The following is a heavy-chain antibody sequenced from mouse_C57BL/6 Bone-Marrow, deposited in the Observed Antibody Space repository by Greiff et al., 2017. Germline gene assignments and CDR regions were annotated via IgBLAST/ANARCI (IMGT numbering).Heavy chain of an antibody. D-gene: IGHD4-1*01. CDR1: GFTFSSYG. Sequence: EVKLVESGGDLVKPGGSLKLSCAASGFTFSSYGMSWVRQTPDKRLEWVATISSGGSYTYYPDSVKGRFTISRDNAKNTLYLQMSSLKSEDTAMDYCARLTGPGAMDYWGQGTSVTVSS. V-gene: IGHV5-6*01. J-gene: IGHJ4*01. CDR3: ARLTGPGAMDY. CDR2: ISSGGSYT.